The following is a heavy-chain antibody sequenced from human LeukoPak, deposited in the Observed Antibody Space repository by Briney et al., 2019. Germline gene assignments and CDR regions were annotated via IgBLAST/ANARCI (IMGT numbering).Heavy chain of an antibody. CDR3: AKFGPLGYCSSTSCPNPDY. Sequence: GASVKVSCKGSGYTFTSYDINWVRQATGQGLEWMGWMNPNSGNTGYAQNFQGRVTMTRNTSISTAYMELSSLRSEDTAVYYCAKFGPLGYCSSTSCPNPDYWGQGTLVTVSS. CDR1: GYTFTSYD. J-gene: IGHJ4*02. V-gene: IGHV1-8*01. CDR2: MNPNSGNT. D-gene: IGHD2-2*03.